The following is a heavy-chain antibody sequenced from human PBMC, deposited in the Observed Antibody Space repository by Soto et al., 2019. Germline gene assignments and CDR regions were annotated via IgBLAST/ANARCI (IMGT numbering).Heavy chain of an antibody. Sequence: QITLKESGPTLVKPTQTLTLTCSFSGFSLRTSGVSVGWIRQPPGKALEWLAFIYRNDDKRYSPSLQSRLTITKDNSKKEVVLTMTTMDPIDTGTYYCAYRVGSRGSFDYWGQGTLVTVSS. CDR3: AYRVGSRGSFDY. V-gene: IGHV2-5*01. J-gene: IGHJ4*02. CDR1: GFSLRTSGVS. CDR2: IYRNDDK. D-gene: IGHD6-25*01.